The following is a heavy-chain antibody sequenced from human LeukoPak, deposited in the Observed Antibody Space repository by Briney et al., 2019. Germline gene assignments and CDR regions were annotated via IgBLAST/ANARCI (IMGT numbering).Heavy chain of an antibody. CDR3: ARAVQVHELGYCSSTSCAPRDYYYMDV. J-gene: IGHJ6*03. CDR1: GYTFTSYG. CDR2: ISAYNGNT. V-gene: IGHV1-18*01. D-gene: IGHD2-2*01. Sequence: GASVKVSCKASGYTFTSYGISWVRQAPGQGLEWMGWISAYNGNTNYAQKLQGRVTMTTDTSTSTAYMELRSLRSDDTAVYYCARAVQVHELGYCSSTSCAPRDYYYMDVWGKGTTVTVSS.